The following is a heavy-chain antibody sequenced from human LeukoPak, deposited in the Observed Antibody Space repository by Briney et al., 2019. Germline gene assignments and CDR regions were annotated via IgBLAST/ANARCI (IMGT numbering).Heavy chain of an antibody. CDR3: ARGLAITIFGVVRGDNWFDP. CDR1: GGSFSGYY. J-gene: IGHJ5*02. CDR2: INPSGST. V-gene: IGHV4-34*01. Sequence: PSETLSLSCAVYGGSFSGYYWSWIRQPPGKGLEWIGEINPSGSTNYNPSLKSRVTISVDTSKNQFSLKLSSVTAADTAVYYCARGLAITIFGVVRGDNWFDPWGQGTLVTVSS. D-gene: IGHD3-3*01.